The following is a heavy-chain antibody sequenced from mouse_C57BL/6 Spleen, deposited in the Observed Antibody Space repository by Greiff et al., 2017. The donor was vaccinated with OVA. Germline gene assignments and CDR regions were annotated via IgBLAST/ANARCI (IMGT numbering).Heavy chain of an antibody. J-gene: IGHJ4*01. CDR1: GFTFSDYG. V-gene: IGHV5-17*01. CDR2: ISSGSSTI. D-gene: IGHD2-4*01. Sequence: EVKLMESGGGLVKPGGSLKLSCAASGFTFSDYGMHWVRQAPEKGLEWVAYISSGSSTIYYADTVQGRFTISRDNAKNTLFLQMTSLRSEDTAMYYCARADYDGYYAVEYWGKGTSVTVSS. CDR3: ARADYDGYYAVEY.